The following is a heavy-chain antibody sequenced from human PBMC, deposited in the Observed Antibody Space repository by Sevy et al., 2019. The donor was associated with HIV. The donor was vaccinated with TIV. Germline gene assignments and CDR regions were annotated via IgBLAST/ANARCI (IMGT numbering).Heavy chain of an antibody. V-gene: IGHV7-4-1*02. CDR2: INTNTGNP. CDR1: GYTFTSYA. CDR3: AREGVWGSFDYYYGMDV. D-gene: IGHD3-16*01. Sequence: ASVKVSCKASGYTFTSYAMNWVRQAPGQGLEWMGWINTNTGNPTYAQGFTGRFVFSLDTSVSTAYLQISSLKAEDTAVYYCAREGVWGSFDYYYGMDVWGQGTTVTVS. J-gene: IGHJ6*02.